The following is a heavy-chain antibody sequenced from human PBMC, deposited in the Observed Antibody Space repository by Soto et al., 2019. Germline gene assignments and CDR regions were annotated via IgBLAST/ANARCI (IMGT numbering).Heavy chain of an antibody. J-gene: IGHJ6*02. V-gene: IGHV4-59*01. CDR1: GGSISSYY. D-gene: IGHD6-19*01. CDR2: IYYSGIT. CDR3: ARDFTDSSGPTLGMGV. Sequence: SETLSLTCTVSGGSISSYYWSWTRQPPGKGLEWIGYIYYSGITNYNPSLKSRVTISVDTSKNQFSLKLSSVTAADTAVYYCARDFTDSSGPTLGMGVWGQGTTVT.